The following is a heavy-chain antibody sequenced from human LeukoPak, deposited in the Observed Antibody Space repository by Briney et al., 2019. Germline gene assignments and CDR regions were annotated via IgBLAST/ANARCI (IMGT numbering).Heavy chain of an antibody. V-gene: IGHV1-8*03. Sequence: ASVKVSCKASGYTFTSYDINWVRQATGQGLERMGWMNPNSGNTGYAQKFQGRVTITRNTSISTAYMELSSLRSEDTAVYYCATELSMVRGVIGARWFDPWGQGTLVTVSS. CDR3: ATELSMVRGVIGARWFDP. D-gene: IGHD3-10*01. J-gene: IGHJ5*02. CDR1: GYTFTSYD. CDR2: MNPNSGNT.